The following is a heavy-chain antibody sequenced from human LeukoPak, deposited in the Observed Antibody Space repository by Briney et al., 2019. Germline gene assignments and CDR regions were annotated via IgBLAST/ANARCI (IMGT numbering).Heavy chain of an antibody. V-gene: IGHV4-39*07. CDR3: ARVSRSGSYYYFDY. Sequence: SETLSLTCTVSGGSISSGSYYWGWIRQPPGKGLEWIGSIYYSGSTYYNPSLKSRVTISVDTSKNQFSLKLSSVTAADTAVYYCARVSRSGSYYYFDYWGQGTLVTVSS. J-gene: IGHJ4*02. D-gene: IGHD1-26*01. CDR2: IYYSGST. CDR1: GGSISSGSYY.